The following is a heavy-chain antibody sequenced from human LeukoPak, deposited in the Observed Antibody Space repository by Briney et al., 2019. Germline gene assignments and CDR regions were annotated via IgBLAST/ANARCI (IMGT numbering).Heavy chain of an antibody. CDR2: ISSSSSYI. CDR3: ARHSSGYYLGAFDI. D-gene: IGHD3-22*01. V-gene: IGHV3-21*04. Sequence: PGGSLRLSCAASGFTFGSYSMNWVRQAPGKGLEWVSSISSSSSYIYYADSVKGRFTISRDNAKNSLYLQMNSLRAEDTAVYYCARHSSGYYLGAFDIWGQGTMVTVSS. CDR1: GFTFGSYS. J-gene: IGHJ3*02.